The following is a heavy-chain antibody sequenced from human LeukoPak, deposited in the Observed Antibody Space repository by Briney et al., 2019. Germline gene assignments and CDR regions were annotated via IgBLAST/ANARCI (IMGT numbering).Heavy chain of an antibody. D-gene: IGHD3-10*01. V-gene: IGHV3-48*03. Sequence: PGGSLRLSCAASGFTFSSYEMNWVRQAPGKGLEWVSYITSSSSNIYSADSVKGRFTISRDNAQNSLYLQMNSLRDEDTAVYYCARDQGDGVRGVNFDYWGQGTLVTVSS. CDR1: GFTFSSYE. CDR2: ITSSSSNI. CDR3: ARDQGDGVRGVNFDY. J-gene: IGHJ4*02.